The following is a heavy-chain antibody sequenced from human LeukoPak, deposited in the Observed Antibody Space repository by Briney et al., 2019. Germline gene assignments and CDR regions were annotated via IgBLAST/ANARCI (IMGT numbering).Heavy chain of an antibody. CDR2: ISGSSSGI. CDR1: GFTFNNYS. V-gene: IGHV3-48*01. CDR3: ARDTAVTVSYYYYYYMDV. J-gene: IGHJ6*03. D-gene: IGHD4-17*01. Sequence: GGSLRLSCAASGFTFNNYSMNWVRQAPGKGLEWVSYISGSSSGIYYADSVKGRFTISRDKAKNSLYLQMNSLRAEDTAVYYCARDTAVTVSYYYYYYMDVWGKGTTVTVSS.